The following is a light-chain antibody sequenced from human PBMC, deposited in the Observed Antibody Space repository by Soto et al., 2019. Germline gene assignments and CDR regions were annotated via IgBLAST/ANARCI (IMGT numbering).Light chain of an antibody. V-gene: IGKV3-20*01. Sequence: EIVLTQSTGTLSLSPGERATLSCRASQSVTSSYLAWYQEKTGQAPRLLIYGASNRATGIPDRFSGSGSGTDFTLTISRLEPEDFAVYYCQHYVSPPRTFGQGTKLKIK. CDR2: GAS. CDR3: QHYVSPPRT. CDR1: QSVTSSY. J-gene: IGKJ2*01.